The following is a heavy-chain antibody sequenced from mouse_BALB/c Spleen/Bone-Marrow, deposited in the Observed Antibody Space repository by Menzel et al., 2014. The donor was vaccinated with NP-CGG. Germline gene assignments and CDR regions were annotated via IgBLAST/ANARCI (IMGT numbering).Heavy chain of an antibody. J-gene: IGHJ2*01. CDR1: GFTFSYYA. CDR3: PRDSSGYFDY. V-gene: IGHV5-9-4*01. Sequence: EVQGVESGGGLVKPGGSLKLSCAASGFTFSYYAMSWVRQSPEKSLEWVAEISSGGSYTYYPDTVTGRFTISRDNAKNTLYLEMSSLRSEDTAMYYCPRDSSGYFDYWGQGTTLTVSS. CDR2: ISSGGSYT. D-gene: IGHD3-1*01.